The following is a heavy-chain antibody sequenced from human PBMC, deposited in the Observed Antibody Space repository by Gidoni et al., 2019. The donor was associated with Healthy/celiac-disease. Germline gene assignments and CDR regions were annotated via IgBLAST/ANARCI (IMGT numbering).Heavy chain of an antibody. CDR3: PTDTPFPFPHSPYYYYYVLDV. CDR1: GVTFSNAW. D-gene: IGHD2-21*01. Sequence: EVQLVESGGGLVKPGGSLRLSGAASGVTFSNAWMSGVGQAPGKGLEWVGRIKRKTDGGTTDYAAPVKGQFTISRDDSKTTLYLQMNLLKPEAPAVYYFPTDTPFPFPHSPYYYYYVLDVWGQGPPSPVPS. V-gene: IGHV3-15*01. CDR2: IKRKTDGGTT. J-gene: IGHJ6*02.